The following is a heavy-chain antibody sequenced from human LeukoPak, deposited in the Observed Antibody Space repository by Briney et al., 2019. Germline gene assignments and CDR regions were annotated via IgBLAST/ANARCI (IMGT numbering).Heavy chain of an antibody. CDR3: AKDYHDNSGVIDCSGGSCYSSAIYYYYYYGMDV. J-gene: IGHJ6*02. CDR1: GFTVSSNY. V-gene: IGHV3-53*01. CDR2: IYSGGST. Sequence: PGGSLRLSCAASGFTVSSNYMSWVRQAPGKGLEWVSVIYSGGSTYYADSVKGRFTISRDNSKNTLYLQMNSLRAEDTAVYYCAKDYHDNSGVIDCSGGSCYSSAIYYYYYYGMDVWGQGTTVTVSS. D-gene: IGHD2-15*01.